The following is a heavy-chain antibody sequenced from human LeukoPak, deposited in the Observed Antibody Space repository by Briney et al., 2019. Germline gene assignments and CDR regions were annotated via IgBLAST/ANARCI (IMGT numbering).Heavy chain of an antibody. Sequence: PGGSLRLSCAASGFTFSSYAMTWVRQAPGKGLEWVSSISSSGAYIYYADSMKGRFTTSRDSAKSSLYLQMNSLRAEDTAVYYCARGDRDGYRLYYFDYWGQGTLVTVSS. V-gene: IGHV3-21*01. CDR3: ARGDRDGYRLYYFDY. CDR1: GFTFSSYA. CDR2: ISSSGAYI. D-gene: IGHD5-24*01. J-gene: IGHJ4*02.